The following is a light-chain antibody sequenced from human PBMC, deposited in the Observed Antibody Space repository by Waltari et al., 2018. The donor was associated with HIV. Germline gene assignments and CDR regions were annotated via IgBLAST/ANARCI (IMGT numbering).Light chain of an antibody. Sequence: ETVLTQSPGTLPLSPGERATLSCRASQTVGNSDLAWYQQKPGQAPRLLIYGASTRAADIPDRFTGSRSGTDFTLTIDTLGPEDFAVYYCQQYARSPWTFGQGTKVEIK. CDR1: QTVGNSD. J-gene: IGKJ1*01. CDR2: GAS. CDR3: QQYARSPWT. V-gene: IGKV3-20*01.